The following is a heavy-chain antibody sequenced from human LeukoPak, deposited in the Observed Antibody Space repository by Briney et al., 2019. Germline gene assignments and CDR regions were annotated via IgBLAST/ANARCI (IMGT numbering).Heavy chain of an antibody. CDR1: GFTFSNFA. CDR2: ISGSGGST. D-gene: IGHD3-10*01. V-gene: IGHV3-23*01. Sequence: GGSLRLSCAASGFTFSNFAMSWVRQAPRKGLEWVSAISGSGGSTYYADSVKGRFTISRDNSKNTLYLQMNSLRAEDTAVYYCAKFPPYGSGSYHFDYWGQGTLVTVSS. J-gene: IGHJ4*02. CDR3: AKFPPYGSGSYHFDY.